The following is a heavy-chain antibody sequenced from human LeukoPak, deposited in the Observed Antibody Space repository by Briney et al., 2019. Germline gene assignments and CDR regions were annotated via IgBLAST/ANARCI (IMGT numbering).Heavy chain of an antibody. Sequence: SETLSLTCSVSGGSISGHYWTWIRQPPGKGLEWIGQVHYTGKPDYNPSLKSRITISVDTFKNQVSLQVSSVTAADSAVYYCARDLGLYDAFDIWGQGTMVTVSS. CDR1: GGSISGHY. CDR2: VHYTGKP. CDR3: ARDLGLYDAFDI. D-gene: IGHD7-27*01. J-gene: IGHJ3*02. V-gene: IGHV4-59*11.